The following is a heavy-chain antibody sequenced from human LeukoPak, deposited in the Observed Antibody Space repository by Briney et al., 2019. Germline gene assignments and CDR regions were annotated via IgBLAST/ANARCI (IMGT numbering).Heavy chain of an antibody. D-gene: IGHD5-24*01. CDR3: AKRDGGTLRPFDY. V-gene: IGHV3-23*01. J-gene: IGHJ4*02. CDR2: ISGSGGST. CDR1: GFTFSRYA. Sequence: GGSLTLSCAASGFTFSRYAMSWVRQAPGKGLEWVSGISGSGGSTYYADSVKGRFTISRDNSKNTLYLQMNSLRAEDTAVYYCAKRDGGTLRPFDYWGQGTLVTVSS.